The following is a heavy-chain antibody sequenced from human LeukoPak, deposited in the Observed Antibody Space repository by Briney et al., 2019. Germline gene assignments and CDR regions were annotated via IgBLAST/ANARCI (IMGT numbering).Heavy chain of an antibody. Sequence: SSVKVSCKASGGTFSSYAISLVRQAPGQGLEWMGRIIPIFGTANYAQKFQGRVTITTDESTSTAYMELSSLRSEDTAVYYCARAPISGWAEEAFDIWGQGTLVTVSS. J-gene: IGHJ3*02. CDR2: IIPIFGTA. V-gene: IGHV1-69*05. D-gene: IGHD6-19*01. CDR1: GGTFSSYA. CDR3: ARAPISGWAEEAFDI.